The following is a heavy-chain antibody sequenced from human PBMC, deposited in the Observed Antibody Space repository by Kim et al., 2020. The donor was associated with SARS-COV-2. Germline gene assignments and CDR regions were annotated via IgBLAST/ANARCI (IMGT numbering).Heavy chain of an antibody. Sequence: GGSLTLSCATSGFQFDGYSLTWIRQAPGKGLEWVGFIRNDAQGGTSEYAASVKGRFTISRDDSSSVVYLQMNSLKTEDTAVYFCARAFPYGSGSYAYFDYWGQGTLVTVSS. CDR1: GFQFDGYS. CDR3: ARAFPYGSGSYAYFDY. D-gene: IGHD3-10*01. J-gene: IGHJ4*02. CDR2: IRNDAQGGTS. V-gene: IGHV3-49*03.